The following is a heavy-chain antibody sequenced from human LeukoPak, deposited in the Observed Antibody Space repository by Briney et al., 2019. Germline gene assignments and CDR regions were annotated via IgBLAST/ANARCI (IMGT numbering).Heavy chain of an antibody. CDR1: GFTFTSYG. CDR3: ARGGMSTSIGAF. CDR2: ISAYNGNT. V-gene: IGHV1-18*01. J-gene: IGHJ4*02. Sequence: ASVKVSCKASGFTFTSYGFTWVRQAPGQGLEWMGWISAYNGNTNYAQRLQGRVTMTTDSSTSTAYMELRSLRSDDTAVYYCARGGMSTSIGAFWGQGTLVTVSS. D-gene: IGHD5/OR15-5a*01.